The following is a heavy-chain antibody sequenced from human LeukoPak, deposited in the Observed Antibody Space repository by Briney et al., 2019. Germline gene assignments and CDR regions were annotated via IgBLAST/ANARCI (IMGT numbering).Heavy chain of an antibody. D-gene: IGHD3-9*01. V-gene: IGHV3-66*02. Sequence: GGSLRLSCAASGFTVSSNCMSWVREAPGKGLEWVSVIYSGGSTYYADSVKGRFTISRDNSKNTLYLQMNSLRAEDTAVYYCARAERYDILTGYYRDYWGQGTLVTVSS. CDR2: IYSGGST. CDR1: GFTVSSNC. J-gene: IGHJ4*02. CDR3: ARAERYDILTGYYRDY.